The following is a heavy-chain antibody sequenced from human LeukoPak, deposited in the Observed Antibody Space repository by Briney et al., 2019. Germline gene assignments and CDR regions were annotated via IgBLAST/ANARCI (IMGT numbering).Heavy chain of an antibody. CDR2: IYHSGST. V-gene: IGHV4-59*01. J-gene: IGHJ6*03. CDR1: GGSISTYY. CDR3: ARGIVVVPATSDYYMDV. Sequence: SETLSLTCTVSGGSISTYYWSWIRQPPGKGLEWIGYIYHSGSTKYNPSLKSRVTISVDTSKNQFSLKLSSVTAADTAVYYCARGIVVVPATSDYYMDVWGKGTTVTVSS. D-gene: IGHD2-2*01.